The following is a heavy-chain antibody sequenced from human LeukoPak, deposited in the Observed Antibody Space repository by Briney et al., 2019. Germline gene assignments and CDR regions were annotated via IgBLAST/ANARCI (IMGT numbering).Heavy chain of an antibody. Sequence: PSETLSLTCTVSGGSISSYYWSWIRQPAGKGLEWIGRIYTSGSTNYNPSLKSRVTMPVDTSKNQFSLKLSSVTAADTAVYYCARDRYYYDTQTEYYFDYWGQGTLVTVSS. CDR3: ARDRYYYDTQTEYYFDY. CDR2: IYTSGST. V-gene: IGHV4-4*07. CDR1: GGSISSYY. J-gene: IGHJ4*02. D-gene: IGHD3-22*01.